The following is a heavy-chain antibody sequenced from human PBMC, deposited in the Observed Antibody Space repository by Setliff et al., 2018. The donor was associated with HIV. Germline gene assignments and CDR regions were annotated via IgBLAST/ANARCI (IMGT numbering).Heavy chain of an antibody. CDR2: VNHKGVA. CDR1: GGAFSGYY. V-gene: IGHV4-34*01. J-gene: IGHJ6*02. CDR3: ARYEYSSSFYYYYYGMDV. Sequence: SETLSLTCAVYGGAFSGYYWTWIRQSPGRGLEWIGEVNHKGVANYSPSLMRRATISADTSKNQFSLQLNSVTPEDTAVYYCARYEYSSSFYYYYYGMDVWGQGTTVTVSS. D-gene: IGHD6-6*01.